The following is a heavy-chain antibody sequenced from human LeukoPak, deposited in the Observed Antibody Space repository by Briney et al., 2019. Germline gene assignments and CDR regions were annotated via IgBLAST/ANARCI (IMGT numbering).Heavy chain of an antibody. V-gene: IGHV3-21*01. CDR3: ARDRGSSSEIAY. CDR1: GFTFKNYA. CDR2: ISSSSSYI. Sequence: PGGSLRLSCAASGFTFKNYAMRWLRQAPGKGLEWVSNISSSSSYIYHADSAKGRFTISRDNAKNSLYLQMNSLRAEDTAVYYCARDRGSSSEIAYWGQGTLVTVSS. D-gene: IGHD6-6*01. J-gene: IGHJ4*02.